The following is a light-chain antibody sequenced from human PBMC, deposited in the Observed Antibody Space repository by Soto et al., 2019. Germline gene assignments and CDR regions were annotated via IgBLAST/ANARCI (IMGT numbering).Light chain of an antibody. CDR3: QQYNVYST. CDR1: QSVSTNY. J-gene: IGKJ4*01. Sequence: NVGKQSPGTLSLSPWERAALSCMASQSVSTNYVAWYQQKPGQAPRLLIYGASSRASGIPDRFRGSGSGTDFTLTISSLQPDDFATYYCQQYNVYSTVGGGSKVAIK. CDR2: GAS. V-gene: IGKV3-20*01.